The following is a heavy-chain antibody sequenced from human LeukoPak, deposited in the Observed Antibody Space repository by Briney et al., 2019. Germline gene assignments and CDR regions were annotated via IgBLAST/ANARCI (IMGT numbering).Heavy chain of an antibody. Sequence: PSETLSPTCAVYGGSFSGYYWSWIRQPPGKGLEWIGEINHSGSTNYNPSLKSRVTISVDTSKNQFSLKLSSVTAADTAVYYCARSPRIAYCSGGSCYEASEDWFDPWGQGTLVTVSS. CDR2: INHSGST. J-gene: IGHJ5*02. CDR1: GGSFSGYY. D-gene: IGHD2-15*01. V-gene: IGHV4-34*01. CDR3: ARSPRIAYCSGGSCYEASEDWFDP.